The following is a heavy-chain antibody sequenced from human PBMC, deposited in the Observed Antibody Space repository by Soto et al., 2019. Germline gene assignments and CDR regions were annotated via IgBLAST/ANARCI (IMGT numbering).Heavy chain of an antibody. D-gene: IGHD1-26*01. CDR1: GYSFTSLD. CDR2: MQPSTGRT. V-gene: IGHV1-8*01. CDR3: KRGVSAGVDY. J-gene: IGHJ4*02. Sequence: QVQLVQSGAEVREPGASVKVSCKASGYSFTSLDINWVRQTAGQGLEWMGWMQPSTGRTGYAQKFQGRVTMTRDTSINTAYMELTTLSSDDTAFYYCKRGVSAGVDYWGQGTLVTVSS.